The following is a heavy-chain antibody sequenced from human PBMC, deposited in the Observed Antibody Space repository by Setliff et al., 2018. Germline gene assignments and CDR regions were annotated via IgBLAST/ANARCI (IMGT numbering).Heavy chain of an antibody. J-gene: IGHJ3*02. CDR3: ARGGDSGSYFLANHDAFDI. D-gene: IGHD1-26*01. Sequence: SETLSLTCTVSGGSISSSSYYWGRIRQPPGKGLEWIGSIHYSGSTYYNPSLKSRVTISIDTSKNQFSLKLSSVTAADTAVYYCARGGDSGSYFLANHDAFDIWGQGTMVTVS. CDR2: IHYSGST. CDR1: GGSISSSSYY. V-gene: IGHV4-39*07.